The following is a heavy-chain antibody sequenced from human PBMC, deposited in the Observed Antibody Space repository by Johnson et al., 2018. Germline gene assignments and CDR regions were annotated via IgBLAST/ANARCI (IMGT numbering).Heavy chain of an antibody. V-gene: IGHV3-73*01. D-gene: IGHD2-15*01. CDR2: IKSKPHQYPT. Sequence: VQLVQSGGGLVQXGGSLKLXCTASGFSLSGSAIHWVRQVSGSGLEWVGRIKSKPHQYPTAFAASVKGRFTISRDVSKNTAYLQMSSLNTKDTAVYFCIRLIDGRSFTFDIWGQGAMVTVSS. J-gene: IGHJ3*02. CDR1: GFSLSGSA. CDR3: IRLIDGRSFTFDI.